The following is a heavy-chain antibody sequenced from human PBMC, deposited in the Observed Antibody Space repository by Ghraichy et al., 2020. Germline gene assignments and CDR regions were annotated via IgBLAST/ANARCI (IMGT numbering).Heavy chain of an antibody. J-gene: IGHJ6*02. Sequence: GGSLRLSCAASGFTFSSYWMSWVRQAPGKGLEWVANIKQDGSEKYYVDSVKGRFTISRDNAKNSLYLQMNSLRAEDTAVYYCARDLPAAINYYGMDVWGQGTTVTVSS. CDR1: GFTFSSYW. CDR2: IKQDGSEK. V-gene: IGHV3-7*01. D-gene: IGHD2-2*01. CDR3: ARDLPAAINYYGMDV.